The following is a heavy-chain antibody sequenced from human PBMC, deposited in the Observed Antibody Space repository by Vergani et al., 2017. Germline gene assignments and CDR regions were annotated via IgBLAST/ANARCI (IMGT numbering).Heavy chain of an antibody. Sequence: QVQLQESGPGLVKPSQTLSLTCTVSGGSISSGGYYWSWIRQHPGKGLVWFGYIYYSGSTYYNPSLKSRVTISVDTAKNQFSRKLSYVTAADTAVYSCARDVSYYGSGSYYDYGMDVWGQGTTVTVSS. CDR3: ARDVSYYGSGSYYDYGMDV. CDR2: IYYSGST. D-gene: IGHD3-10*01. V-gene: IGHV4-31*03. J-gene: IGHJ6*02. CDR1: GGSISSGGYY.